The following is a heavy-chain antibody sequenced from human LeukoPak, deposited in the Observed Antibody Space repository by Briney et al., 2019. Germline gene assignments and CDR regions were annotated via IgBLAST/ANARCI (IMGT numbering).Heavy chain of an antibody. D-gene: IGHD1-26*01. CDR2: IYPGDSDT. Sequence: GESLQISCKGSGFTFTGYWIGWVRQMPGKGLEWMGIIYPGDSDTRYSPSFQGQVTISVDKSVSTAYLQWSSLKASDIAMYYCARVLGPTLYYFDYWGQGTLVTVSS. CDR3: ARVLGPTLYYFDY. J-gene: IGHJ4*02. V-gene: IGHV5-51*01. CDR1: GFTFTGYW.